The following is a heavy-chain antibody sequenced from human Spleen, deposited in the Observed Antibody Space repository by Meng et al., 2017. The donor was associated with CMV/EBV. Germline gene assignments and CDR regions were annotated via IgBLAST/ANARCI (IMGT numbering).Heavy chain of an antibody. Sequence: GESLKISCAASGFTFSSYSMNWVRQAPGKGLEWVSSISSSSSYIYYADSVKGRFTISRDNAKNSLFLQMNSLRAEDTAVYYCARVVVISWFDPWGQGTLVTVSS. J-gene: IGHJ5*02. V-gene: IGHV3-21*01. CDR3: ARVVVISWFDP. CDR1: GFTFSSYS. D-gene: IGHD3-22*01. CDR2: ISSSSSYI.